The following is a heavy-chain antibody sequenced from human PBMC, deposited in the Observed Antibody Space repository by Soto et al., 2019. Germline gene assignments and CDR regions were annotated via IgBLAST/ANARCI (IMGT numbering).Heavy chain of an antibody. CDR3: AKDLAYYDSSGYYYYYGMDV. Sequence: GGSLRLSCAASGFTFSSYGMHWVRQAPGKGLEWVAVISYDGSNKYYADSVKGRFTISRDNSKNTLYLQMNSLRAEDTAVYYCAKDLAYYDSSGYYYYYGMDVWGQGTTVTVS. D-gene: IGHD3-22*01. CDR2: ISYDGSNK. V-gene: IGHV3-30*18. CDR1: GFTFSSYG. J-gene: IGHJ6*02.